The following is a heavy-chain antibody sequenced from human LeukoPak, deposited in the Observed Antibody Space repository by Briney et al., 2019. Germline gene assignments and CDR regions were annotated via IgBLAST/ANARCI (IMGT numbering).Heavy chain of an antibody. Sequence: GGSLRLSCAASGFTVSSNYMSWVRQAPGKGLEWVSVIYSGGSTYYADSVKGRFTISRDNSKNTLYLQMNSLRAEDTAVYYCARDLGYYGSGSSLGYWGQGTLVTVSS. D-gene: IGHD3-10*01. CDR1: GFTVSSNY. CDR3: ARDLGYYGSGSSLGY. V-gene: IGHV3-66*01. J-gene: IGHJ4*02. CDR2: IYSGGST.